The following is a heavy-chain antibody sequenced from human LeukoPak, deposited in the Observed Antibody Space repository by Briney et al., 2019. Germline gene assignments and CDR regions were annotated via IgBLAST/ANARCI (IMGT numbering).Heavy chain of an antibody. D-gene: IGHD1-7*01. V-gene: IGHV4-59*08. J-gene: IGHJ6*02. Sequence: SETLSLTCTVSGGSISSYHWSWIRQPPGKGLEWIGHIYYTGSTNYNPSLKSRVTISLDTSKNQFSLKLSSVTAADTAVYYCARGGNYLYFYYGMDVWGQGTTVTVSS. CDR1: GGSISSYH. CDR3: ARGGNYLYFYYGMDV. CDR2: IYYTGST.